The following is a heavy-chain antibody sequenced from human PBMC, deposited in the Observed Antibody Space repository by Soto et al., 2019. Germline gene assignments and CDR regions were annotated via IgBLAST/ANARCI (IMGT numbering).Heavy chain of an antibody. CDR3: AGYSSSWYYFDY. CDR2: IYYSGSI. CDR1: GGSISSGGYY. Sequence: SETLSLTCTVSGGSISSGGYYWSWIRQHPGKGLEGIGYIYYSGSIYYNPSLKSRVTISVDTSKNQFSLKLSSVSAADTAVYYCAGYSSSWYYFDYWGQGTLVTVSS. J-gene: IGHJ4*02. V-gene: IGHV4-31*03. D-gene: IGHD6-13*01.